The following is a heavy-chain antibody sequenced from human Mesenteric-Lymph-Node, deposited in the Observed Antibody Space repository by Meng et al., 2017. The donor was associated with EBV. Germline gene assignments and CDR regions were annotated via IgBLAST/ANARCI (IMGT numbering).Heavy chain of an antibody. Sequence: QRRLQASVPGLVGPSGTLSLTFTSFGGSISSSRYYGGWIRQPPGKGLQWIGSIYSGGRTYTSPYLESRVTISVDTSKNQFSLKLNSVTAADTSVYFCASLLIVFGGVIVDYWGQGALVTVSS. D-gene: IGHD3-16*02. CDR2: IYSGGRT. J-gene: IGHJ4*02. CDR3: ASLLIVFGGVIVDY. V-gene: IGHV4-39*01. CDR1: GGSISSSRYY.